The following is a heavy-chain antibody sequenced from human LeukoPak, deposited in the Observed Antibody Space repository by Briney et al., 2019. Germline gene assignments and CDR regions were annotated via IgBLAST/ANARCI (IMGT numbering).Heavy chain of an antibody. CDR2: ISYDGNNK. V-gene: IGHV3-30*18. CDR1: GFTFSDYG. CDR3: AKGVDYCSGGSCPADY. Sequence: GGSLRLSCAASGFTFSDYGIHWVRQAPGRGLEWVAVISYDGNNKYYADSVKGRFTISRDNSKNTLFLQMNSLRAEDTAVYYCAKGVDYCSGGSCPADYWGPGTLVTVSS. D-gene: IGHD2-15*01. J-gene: IGHJ4*02.